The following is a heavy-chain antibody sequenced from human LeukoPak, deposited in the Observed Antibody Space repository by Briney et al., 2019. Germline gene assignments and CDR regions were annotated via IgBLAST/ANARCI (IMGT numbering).Heavy chain of an antibody. Sequence: SETLSLTCAVYGGSFSGYYWSWIRQPPGKGLEWIGEINHSGSTNYNPSLKSRVTISVDTSKNQFSLKLSSVTAADTAVYYCASSDIRFGEPYFDDWGQGTLVTVSS. CDR3: ASSDIRFGEPYFDD. J-gene: IGHJ4*02. V-gene: IGHV4-34*01. CDR2: INHSGST. CDR1: GGSFSGYY. D-gene: IGHD3-10*01.